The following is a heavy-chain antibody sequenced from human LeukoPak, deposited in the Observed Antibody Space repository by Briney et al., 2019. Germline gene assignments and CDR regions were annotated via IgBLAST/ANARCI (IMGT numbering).Heavy chain of an antibody. CDR1: GITFSSYW. Sequence: GGSLRLSCAASGITFSSYWMSWVRQAQGKGLEWVADIKQDGSEKYYVDSVKGRFTISRDNAKNSLYLQMNSLRAEDTAVYYCARVQGIAARSGYYFDYWGQGTLVTVSS. D-gene: IGHD6-6*01. J-gene: IGHJ4*02. CDR3: ARVQGIAARSGYYFDY. CDR2: IKQDGSEK. V-gene: IGHV3-7*01.